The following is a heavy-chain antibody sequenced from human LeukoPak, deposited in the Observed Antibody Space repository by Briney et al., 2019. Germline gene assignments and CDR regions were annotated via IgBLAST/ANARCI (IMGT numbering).Heavy chain of an antibody. D-gene: IGHD3-3*01. Sequence: GGSLRLSCAASGFIFTNYFMSWVRQAPGKGLEWVASIKHDGGEKYYVDSVRGRFTISRDNTMNSLYLQMSSLRAEDTAVYYCATDRGWRTSGYYLYYFEYWGQGTLVTFSS. V-gene: IGHV3-7*01. CDR2: IKHDGGEK. CDR1: GFIFTNYF. CDR3: ATDRGWRTSGYYLYYFEY. J-gene: IGHJ4*02.